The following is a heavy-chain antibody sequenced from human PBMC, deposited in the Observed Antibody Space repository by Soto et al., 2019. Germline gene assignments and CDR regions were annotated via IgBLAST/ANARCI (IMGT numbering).Heavy chain of an antibody. CDR3: AKNFLTMIVVYAADY. Sequence: GGSLRLSCAASGVTFSSYGMHWVRQAPGKGLEWVAVISYDGSNKYYADSVKGRFTISRDNSKNTLYLQMNSLRAEDTAVYYCAKNFLTMIVVYAADYWGQGTLFTVSS. CDR2: ISYDGSNK. V-gene: IGHV3-30*18. J-gene: IGHJ4*02. CDR1: GVTFSSYG. D-gene: IGHD3-22*01.